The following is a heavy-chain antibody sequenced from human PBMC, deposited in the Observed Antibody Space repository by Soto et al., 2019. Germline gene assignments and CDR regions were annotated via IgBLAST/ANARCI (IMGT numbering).Heavy chain of an antibody. J-gene: IGHJ6*02. CDR3: LSSPNTSGMDV. Sequence: PGGSLRLACASSGFTVSSYAVSGVLQAPGKGLEWVSSISGGSGSKYYADSVKGRFTISRDNSKNTLYLQMSSLRAEDTAVYYCLSSPNTSGMDVWGQGTTVTVSS. V-gene: IGHV3-23*01. CDR1: GFTVSSYA. CDR2: ISGGSGSK. D-gene: IGHD3-16*02.